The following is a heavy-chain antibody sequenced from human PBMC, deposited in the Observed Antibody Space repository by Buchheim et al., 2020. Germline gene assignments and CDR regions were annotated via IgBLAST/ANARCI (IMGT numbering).Heavy chain of an antibody. Sequence: EVQLLESGGGLVQPGGSLRLSCAASGFTFSSYAMSWVRQAPGKGLEWVSAISGSGGSSYYADSVKGRFTIHRDNSKNTLDLQMNSLRVEDTALYYCAKDGGSDSYYYYYGMDVWGQGTT. CDR2: ISGSGGSS. V-gene: IGHV3-23*01. CDR3: AKDGGSDSYYYYYGMDV. CDR1: GFTFSSYA. D-gene: IGHD5-12*01. J-gene: IGHJ6*02.